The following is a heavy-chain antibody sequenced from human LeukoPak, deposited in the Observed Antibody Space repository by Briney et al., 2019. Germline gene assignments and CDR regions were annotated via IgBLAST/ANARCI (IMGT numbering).Heavy chain of an antibody. CDR1: GFAFGSHP. CDR2: IADNGDAT. Sequence: GGSLRLSCAASGFAFGSHPMSWVRQAPEKGLEWVSGIADNGDATYYGDSVKGRFTISRDNSKNTLYLQMNSLRAEDTAVYYCAKDPSIVGATGDYWGQGTLVTVSS. D-gene: IGHD1-26*01. CDR3: AKDPSIVGATGDY. J-gene: IGHJ4*02. V-gene: IGHV3-23*01.